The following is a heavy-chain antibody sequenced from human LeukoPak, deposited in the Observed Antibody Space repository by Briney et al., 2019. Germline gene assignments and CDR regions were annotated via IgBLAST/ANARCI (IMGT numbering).Heavy chain of an antibody. CDR1: GGSINTYY. Sequence: PSETLSLTCTVSGGSINTYYWSWIRQPPGKGLEWIAYVRANGENNYNPSLKSRGAISLDTANDQISLTLNFVTAADTAIYYCARQPANTAAFDIWGLGTMVTVSS. V-gene: IGHV4-59*08. D-gene: IGHD5-18*01. CDR2: VRANGEN. J-gene: IGHJ3*02. CDR3: ARQPANTAAFDI.